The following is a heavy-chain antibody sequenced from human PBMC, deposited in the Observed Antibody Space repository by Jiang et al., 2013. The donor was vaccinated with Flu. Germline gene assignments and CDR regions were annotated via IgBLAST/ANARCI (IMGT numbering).Heavy chain of an antibody. Sequence: GSGLVKPSQTLSLTCVVSGDSIVTSDYSWNWIRQSPGKGLEWIGYIYSGGSTQSNPSLRSRVTLSVDRSKNQFSLSLRSVTAADTAVYYCARRGDYGPEWYFDVWGRGALVTVSS. CDR3: ARRGDYGPEWYFDV. J-gene: IGHJ2*01. V-gene: IGHV4-30-2*06. D-gene: IGHD2-21*02. CDR2: IYSGGST. CDR1: GDSIVTSDYS.